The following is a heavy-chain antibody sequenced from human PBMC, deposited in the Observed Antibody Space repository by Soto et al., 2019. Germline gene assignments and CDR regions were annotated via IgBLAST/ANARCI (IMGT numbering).Heavy chain of an antibody. D-gene: IGHD2-8*02. V-gene: IGHV1-69*02. CDR3: ASHLTGVLVLGSVPLGAYNYGWDV. Sequence: QVQLVQSGAEVKKPGSSVKVSCKASGGTFSRYTFTWVRQAPEQGLEWMGRIIPILDIPNYAQNFQGRVTITADKPRNKCYMKLIILRSNEPAEYYWASHLTGVLVLGSVPLGAYNYGWDVWGQGTTVTVSS. J-gene: IGHJ6*02. CDR1: GGTFSRYT. CDR2: IIPILDIP.